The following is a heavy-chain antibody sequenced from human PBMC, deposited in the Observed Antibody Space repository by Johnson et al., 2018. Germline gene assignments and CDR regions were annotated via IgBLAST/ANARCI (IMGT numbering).Heavy chain of an antibody. J-gene: IGHJ3*02. CDR3: MTDRGSAI. D-gene: IGHD1-26*01. V-gene: IGHV3-15*07. Sequence: EVQLVETGGGLVKPGESLRVSCAASGFSFSNAWMNWVRQAPGRGLEWVGRIKSKIDGGAIDYGAPVKGRVTISRDDSKNTVYLLMNSLKIEDTAVYYCMTDRGSAIWGQGTMVTFSS. CDR2: IKSKIDGGAI. CDR1: GFSFSNAW.